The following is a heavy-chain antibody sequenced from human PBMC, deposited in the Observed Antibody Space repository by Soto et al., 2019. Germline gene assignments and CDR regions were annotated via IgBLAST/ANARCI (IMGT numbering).Heavy chain of an antibody. D-gene: IGHD2-15*01. J-gene: IGHJ3*02. CDR1: GFTFSNAW. CDR2: IKSKTDGGTT. CDR3: NTSVVGAVIVVVVAAPDAFDI. V-gene: IGHV3-15*01. Sequence: GGSLRLSCAASGFTFSNAWMSWVRQAPGKGLEWVGRIKSKTDGGTTDYAAPVKGRFTISRDDSKNTLYLQMNSLKTEEPAVYYCNTSVVGAVIVVVVAAPDAFDIWGQGTMVTVSS.